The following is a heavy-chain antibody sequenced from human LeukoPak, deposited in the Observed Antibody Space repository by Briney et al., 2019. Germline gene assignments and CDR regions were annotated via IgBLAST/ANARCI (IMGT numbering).Heavy chain of an antibody. D-gene: IGHD3-22*01. CDR3: ARDLGDYYDSSGWSDY. J-gene: IGHJ4*02. Sequence: ASVKVSCKASGYTFTSYGISWVRQAPGQGLEWMGWISAYNGNTNYAQKLQGGVTMTTDTSTSTAYMELRSLRSDDTAVYYCARDLGDYYDSSGWSDYWGQGTLVTVSS. CDR1: GYTFTSYG. CDR2: ISAYNGNT. V-gene: IGHV1-18*01.